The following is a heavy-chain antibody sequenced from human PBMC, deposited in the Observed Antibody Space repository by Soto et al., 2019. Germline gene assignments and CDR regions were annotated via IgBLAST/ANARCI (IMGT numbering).Heavy chain of an antibody. J-gene: IGHJ4*02. CDR3: AIVGAWALRNLDF. CDR2: MNPNSGNT. Sequence: ASVKVSCKASGYTFRYDDIIWVRQATGQGLEWMGWMNPNSGNTGYAQKFQGRITMTRNTSISTAYMEMNSLTSEDTAVYYCAIVGAWALRNLDFWGQGTRVTGSS. D-gene: IGHD3-16*01. CDR1: GYTFRYDD. V-gene: IGHV1-8*01.